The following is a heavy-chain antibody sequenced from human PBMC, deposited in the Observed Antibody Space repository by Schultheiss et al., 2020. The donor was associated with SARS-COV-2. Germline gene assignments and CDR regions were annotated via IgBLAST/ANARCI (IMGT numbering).Heavy chain of an antibody. V-gene: IGHV3-21*01. CDR2: ISSSSSYI. CDR1: GFTFSSYA. CDR3: ARDYYDSSGYYSPIVYFQH. D-gene: IGHD3-22*01. J-gene: IGHJ1*01. Sequence: GGSLRLSCAASGFTFSSYAMSWVRQAPGKGLEWVSSISSSSSYIYYADSVKGRFTISRDNAKNSLYLQMNSLRAEDTAVYYCARDYYDSSGYYSPIVYFQHWGQGTLVTVSS.